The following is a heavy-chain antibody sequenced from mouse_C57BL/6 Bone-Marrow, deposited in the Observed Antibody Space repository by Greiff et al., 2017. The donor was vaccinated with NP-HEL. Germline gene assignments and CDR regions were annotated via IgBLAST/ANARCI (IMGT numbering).Heavy chain of an antibody. Sequence: QVQLQQSGAELVRPGTSVTVSCKASGYAFTNYLIEWVKQRPGQGLEWIGVINPGSGGTNYNEKFKGKATLTADKSSSTAYMQLSSLTSEDSAVYFCARGGYYVAYWGQGTLVTVSA. CDR1: GYAFTNYL. D-gene: IGHD2-3*01. CDR2: INPGSGGT. CDR3: ARGGYYVAY. V-gene: IGHV1-54*01. J-gene: IGHJ3*01.